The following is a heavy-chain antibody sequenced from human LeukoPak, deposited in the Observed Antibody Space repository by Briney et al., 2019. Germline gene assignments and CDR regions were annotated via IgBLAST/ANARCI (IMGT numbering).Heavy chain of an antibody. CDR2: IYTSGST. CDR1: GFTFSSYW. D-gene: IGHD3-10*01. CDR3: ARGEGFGELPTDY. V-gene: IGHV4-4*07. J-gene: IGHJ4*02. Sequence: GSLRLSCAASGFTFSSYWMSWIRQPAGKGLEWIGRIYTSGSTNYNPSLKSRVTISVDTSKNQFSLKLSSVTAADTAVYYCARGEGFGELPTDYWGQGTLVTVSS.